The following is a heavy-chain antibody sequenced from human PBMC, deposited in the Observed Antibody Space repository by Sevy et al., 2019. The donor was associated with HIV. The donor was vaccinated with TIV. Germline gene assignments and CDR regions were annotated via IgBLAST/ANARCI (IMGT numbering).Heavy chain of an antibody. V-gene: IGHV3-21*01. J-gene: IGHJ4*02. D-gene: IGHD1-26*01. CDR2: ISSSSSYI. CDR3: ARARYSGSYFDY. Sequence: GGSLRLSCAASGFTFNTYSLIWVRQTPGKGLEWVSSISSSSSYIYYADSVKGRFTISRDNAKNSLYLQMNSLRAEDTAVYYCARARYSGSYFDYWGQGTLVTVSS. CDR1: GFTFNTYS.